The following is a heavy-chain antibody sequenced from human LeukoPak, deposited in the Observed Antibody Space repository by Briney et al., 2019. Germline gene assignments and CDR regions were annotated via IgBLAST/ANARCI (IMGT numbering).Heavy chain of an antibody. CDR1: GFTFTSSA. D-gene: IGHD5-18*01. CDR3: AAELRRGYSYGYEGA. Sequence: GTSVKVSCKASGFTFTSSAMQWVRQARGQRLEWIGWIVVGSGNTNYAQKFQERVTITRDMSTSTAYMELSSLRSEDTAVYYCAAELRRGYSYGYEGAWGQGTLVTVSS. J-gene: IGHJ4*02. V-gene: IGHV1-58*02. CDR2: IVVGSGNT.